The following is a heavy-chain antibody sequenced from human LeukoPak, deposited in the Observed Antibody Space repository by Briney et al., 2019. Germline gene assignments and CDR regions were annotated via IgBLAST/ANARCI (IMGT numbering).Heavy chain of an antibody. CDR1: GFTFSSYS. CDR2: ISSSGSTI. Sequence: GRSLRLSCAASGFTFSSYSMNWVRQAPGKGLEWVSYISSSGSTIYYADSVKGRFTISRDNAKNSLYLQMNSLRAEDTAVYYCARDLHSLGGPCWGQGTLVTVSS. J-gene: IGHJ4*02. D-gene: IGHD5-18*01. V-gene: IGHV3-48*04. CDR3: ARDLHSLGGPC.